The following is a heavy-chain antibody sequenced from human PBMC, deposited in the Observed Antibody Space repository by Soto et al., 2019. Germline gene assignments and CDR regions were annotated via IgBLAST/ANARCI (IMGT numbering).Heavy chain of an antibody. D-gene: IGHD3-10*01. CDR1: GGSVSSGSYY. V-gene: IGHV4-61*01. CDR3: ARLALVRGVTIMRTFDY. CDR2: IYYSGST. Sequence: ASETLSLTCTVSGGSVSSGSYYWSWIRQPPGKGLEWIGYIYYSGSTNYNPSLKSRVTISVDTSKNQFSLKLSSVTAADTAVYYCARLALVRGVTIMRTFDYWGQGTLVTVSS. J-gene: IGHJ4*02.